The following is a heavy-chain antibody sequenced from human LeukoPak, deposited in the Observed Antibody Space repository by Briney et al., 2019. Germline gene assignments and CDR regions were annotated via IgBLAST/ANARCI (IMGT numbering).Heavy chain of an antibody. Sequence: GGSLRLSCAASGFSSYGMHWVRQAPGKGLEWVAVIWYDESNKYYADSVKGRFTISRDNSRNTLYLQMNSLRAEDTAVYYCAREAYYDSSGYYYNYWGQGTLVTVSS. J-gene: IGHJ4*02. V-gene: IGHV3-33*01. D-gene: IGHD3-22*01. CDR2: IWYDESNK. CDR3: AREAYYDSSGYYYNY. CDR1: GFSSYG.